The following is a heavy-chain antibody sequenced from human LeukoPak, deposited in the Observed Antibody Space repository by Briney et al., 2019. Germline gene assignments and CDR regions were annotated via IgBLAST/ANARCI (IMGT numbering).Heavy chain of an antibody. CDR1: GYTFTGYY. CDR2: INPNSGAT. Sequence: GASVKVSCKASGYTFTGYYMHWVRQAPGQGLEWMGWINPNSGATNYAQKFQGRVTMTRDTSISTAYMELSRLRSGDTAVYYCARGIRVPYYFDYWGQGTLVTVSS. J-gene: IGHJ4*02. CDR3: ARGIRVPYYFDY. D-gene: IGHD3-3*02. V-gene: IGHV1-2*02.